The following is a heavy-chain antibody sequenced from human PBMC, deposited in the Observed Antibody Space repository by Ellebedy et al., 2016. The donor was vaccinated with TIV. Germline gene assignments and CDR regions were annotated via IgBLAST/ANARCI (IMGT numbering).Heavy chain of an antibody. J-gene: IGHJ4*02. CDR1: GGSITGNSW. Sequence: MPSETLSLTCAVSGGSITGNSWWSWVRQPPGKGLEWIGETQHSGRTQYNPSLKSRVTISVDTSKNQFSLKLSSVTAADTTVYYCARRAGWSYYFDYWGQGTLVTVSS. V-gene: IGHV4-4*02. CDR3: ARRAGWSYYFDY. CDR2: TQHSGRT. D-gene: IGHD6-19*01.